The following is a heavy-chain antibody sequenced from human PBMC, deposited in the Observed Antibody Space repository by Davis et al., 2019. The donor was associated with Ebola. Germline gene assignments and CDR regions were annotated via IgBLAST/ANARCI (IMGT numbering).Heavy chain of an antibody. J-gene: IGHJ6*02. CDR1: GYTFTKYD. CDR2: MNPNSGNT. Sequence: ASVKVSCKASGYTFTKYDIAWVRQASGQGLEWMGWMNPNSGNTGYAQKFQGRVTMTRNTSISTAYMELSSLRSEDTAVYYCARVRYYYYGMDVWGQGTTVTVSS. CDR3: ARVRYYYYGMDV. V-gene: IGHV1-8*01.